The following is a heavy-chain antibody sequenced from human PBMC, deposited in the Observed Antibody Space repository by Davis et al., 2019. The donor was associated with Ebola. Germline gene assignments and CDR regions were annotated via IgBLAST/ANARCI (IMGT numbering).Heavy chain of an antibody. CDR3: ARSSYCSGGSCYLRYYYYGMDV. J-gene: IGHJ6*02. CDR1: GFTFSSYA. D-gene: IGHD2-15*01. CDR2: ISSNGGST. V-gene: IGHV3-64*01. Sequence: GESLKISCAASGFTFSSYAMHWVRQAPGKGLEYVSAISSNGGSTYYANSVKGRFTISRDNSKNTLYLQMGSLRAEDMAVYYCARSSYCSGGSCYLRYYYYGMDVWGQGTTVTVSS.